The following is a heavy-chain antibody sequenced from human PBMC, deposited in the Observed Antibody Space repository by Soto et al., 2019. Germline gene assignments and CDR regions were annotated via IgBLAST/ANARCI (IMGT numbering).Heavy chain of an antibody. CDR1: GGSISSGDYY. Sequence: SETLSLTCTVSGGSISSGDYYWSWIRQPPGKGLEWIGYIYYSGSTYYNPSLKSRVTISVDTSKNQFSLKLSSVTAADTAVYYCARQKIGYSSSSTRNFDYWGQGTLVTVSS. D-gene: IGHD6-6*01. V-gene: IGHV4-30-4*01. J-gene: IGHJ4*02. CDR2: IYYSGST. CDR3: ARQKIGYSSSSTRNFDY.